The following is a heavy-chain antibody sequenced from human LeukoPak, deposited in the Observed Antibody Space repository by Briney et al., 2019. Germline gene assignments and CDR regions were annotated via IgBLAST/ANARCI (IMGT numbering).Heavy chain of an antibody. CDR3: ARGGGYSGYDLYFDY. CDR1: GASISSNY. D-gene: IGHD5-12*01. V-gene: IGHV4-59*01. Sequence: SETPSLTCTVSGASISSNYWSWIRQPPGKGLEWIGFIYYRGNTNYNPSLKSRVTISVDMSKNQFSLKLSSVTAADTAVYYCARGGGYSGYDLYFDYWGQGTLVTVSS. J-gene: IGHJ4*02. CDR2: IYYRGNT.